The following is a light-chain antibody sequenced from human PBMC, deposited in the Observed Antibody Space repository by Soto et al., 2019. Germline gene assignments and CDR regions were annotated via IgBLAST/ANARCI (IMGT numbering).Light chain of an antibody. J-gene: IGKJ4*01. Sequence: EMVLTQSPGTLSLSPGDRATLSCRASQSVSNDYVAWVQQKPGQTPRLLIYSVSSRATGIPDRFSGSGSGTEFILTISSLQSEDFAVYYCQHRSNWPLTFGGGTKVDIK. CDR3: QHRSNWPLT. CDR2: SVS. V-gene: IGKV3D-20*02. CDR1: QSVSNDY.